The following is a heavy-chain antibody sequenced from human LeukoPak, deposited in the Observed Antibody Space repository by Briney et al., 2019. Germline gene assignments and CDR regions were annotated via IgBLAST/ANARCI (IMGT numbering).Heavy chain of an antibody. CDR1: GFTFSSYA. CDR3: AKVLAVAGLCFDY. CDR2: ISGSGGST. Sequence: PGGSRRLSCAASGFTFSSYAMSWVRQAPGKGLEWVSAISGSGGSTYYADSVKGRFTISRDNSKNTLYLQMNSLRAEDTAVYYCAKVLAVAGLCFDYWGQGNLVTVSS. V-gene: IGHV3-23*01. D-gene: IGHD6-19*01. J-gene: IGHJ4*02.